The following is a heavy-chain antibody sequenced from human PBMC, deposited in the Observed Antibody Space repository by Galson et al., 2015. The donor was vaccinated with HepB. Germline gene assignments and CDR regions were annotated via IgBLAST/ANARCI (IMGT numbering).Heavy chain of an antibody. D-gene: IGHD3-10*01. CDR2: IYYSGST. J-gene: IGHJ5*02. CDR1: GGSISSYY. Sequence: SETLSLTCTVSGGSISSYYWSWIRQPPGKGLEWIGYIYYSGSTNYNPSLKSRVTISVDTSKNQFSLKLSSVTAADTAVYYCARGPYYYSGWFDPWGQGTLVTVSS. CDR3: ARGPYYYSGWFDP. V-gene: IGHV4-59*01.